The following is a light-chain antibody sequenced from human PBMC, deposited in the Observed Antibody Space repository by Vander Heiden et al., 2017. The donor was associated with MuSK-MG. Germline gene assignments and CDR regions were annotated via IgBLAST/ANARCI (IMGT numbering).Light chain of an antibody. CDR1: SDINVATYR. CDR2: YKSDSDK. Sequence: QAVLTQPSSLSASPGASASLTCTLRSDINVATYRIYWYQQRPGSPPQYLLRYKSDSDKQQGSGVPSRFSGSKDASANAGILFISGLQSDDEADYYCMIWHNGARVFGGGTKLTVL. J-gene: IGLJ2*01. V-gene: IGLV5-45*03. CDR3: MIWHNGARV.